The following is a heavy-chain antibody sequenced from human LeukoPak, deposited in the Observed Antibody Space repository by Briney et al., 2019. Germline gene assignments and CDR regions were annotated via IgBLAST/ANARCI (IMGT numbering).Heavy chain of an antibody. CDR1: GYTFTSYG. Sequence: ASVKASCKASGYTFTSYGISWVRQAPGQGLEWMGWISTYNGNTHYAQKLQGRVTMTTDTSTSTAYMELRSLRSDDTAVYYCARSSRAVAGSVFDYWGQGTLVTVSS. J-gene: IGHJ4*02. V-gene: IGHV1-18*01. CDR3: ARSSRAVAGSVFDY. D-gene: IGHD6-19*01. CDR2: ISTYNGNT.